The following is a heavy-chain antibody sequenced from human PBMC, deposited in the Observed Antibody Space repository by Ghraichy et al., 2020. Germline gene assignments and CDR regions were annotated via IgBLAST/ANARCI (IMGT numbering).Heavy chain of an antibody. V-gene: IGHV4-34*01. D-gene: IGHD6-6*01. CDR1: GGSFSGYY. CDR3: ARRRGAARSSYYYDYGMDV. CDR2: INHSGST. J-gene: IGHJ6*02. Sequence: SETLSLTCAVYGGSFSGYYWSWIRQPPGKGLEWIGEINHSGSTNYNPSLKSRVTISVDTSKNQFSLKLSSVTAADTAVYYCARRRGAARSSYYYDYGMDVWGQGVTITVSS.